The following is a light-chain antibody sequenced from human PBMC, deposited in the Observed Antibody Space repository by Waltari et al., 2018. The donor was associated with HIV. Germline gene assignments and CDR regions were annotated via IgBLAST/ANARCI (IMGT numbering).Light chain of an antibody. J-gene: IGKJ3*01. V-gene: IGKV4-1*01. CDR3: QQYDNSRFT. CDR2: WAS. CDR1: QSVLYSSNNKNY. Sequence: DIVMTQSPDSLAVSLGERATINCKSSQSVLYSSNNKNYLAWYQQKPGQPPKLLIYWASTRESGVPDRFSGSGSGTDFTLTISRLEPEDFAVYYCQQYDNSRFTFGPGTKVDIK.